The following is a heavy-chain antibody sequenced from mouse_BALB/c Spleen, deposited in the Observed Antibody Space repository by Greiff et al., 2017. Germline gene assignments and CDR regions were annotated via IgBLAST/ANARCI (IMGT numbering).Heavy chain of an antibody. CDR2: ISSGGSYT. D-gene: IGHD2-1*01. Sequence: EVQVVESGGGLVKPGGSLKFSCAASGFTFSSYAMSWVRQSPEKRLEWVAEISSGGSYTYYPDTVTGRFTISRDNAKNTLYLEMSSLRSEDTAMFRGAREGTTRNPFAYWGQGTLVTVAA. J-gene: IGHJ3*01. V-gene: IGHV5-9-4*01. CDR3: AREGTTRNPFAY. CDR1: GFTFSSYA.